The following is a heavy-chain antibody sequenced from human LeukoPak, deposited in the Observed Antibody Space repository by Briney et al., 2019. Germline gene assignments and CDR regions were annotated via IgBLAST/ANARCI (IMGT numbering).Heavy chain of an antibody. CDR1: GFAVSSTY. V-gene: IGHV3-53*04. CDR3: ATVLRISHAFDI. Sequence: GGSLRLSCAASGFAVSSTYVTWVRQAPGKGLEWVSVTYPGGTTYYADSVRGRFTVSTHNSQSTLYLQMNSLRAEDTAIYYCATVLRISHAFDIWGQGTMVTVSS. D-gene: IGHD2-8*01. CDR2: TYPGGTT. J-gene: IGHJ3*02.